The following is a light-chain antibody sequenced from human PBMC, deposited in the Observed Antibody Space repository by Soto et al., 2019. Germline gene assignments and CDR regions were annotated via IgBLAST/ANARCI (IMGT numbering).Light chain of an antibody. J-gene: IGKJ4*01. Sequence: EIVLTQSPATLSLSPGKRATLSCRASQSISNDLAWYQQQPGQAPRLLIYDASNRAPGVPARFSGSGSGTDFTLTISSLEPEDLAVYYCQQRSNWPLSFGGGTKVEIK. CDR3: QQRSNWPLS. V-gene: IGKV3-11*01. CDR1: QSISND. CDR2: DAS.